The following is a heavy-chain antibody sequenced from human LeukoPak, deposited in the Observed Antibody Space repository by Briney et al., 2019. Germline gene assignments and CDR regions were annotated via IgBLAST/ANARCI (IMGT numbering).Heavy chain of an antibody. Sequence: SETLSLTSAASGGSTSNCNCCLIRQPPGKGLEWIGYINYSGSTNYNPSLKSRVTMSVDTSKNQFSLKLSSVTAADTAMYYCAREGRQDYVYFDHWGQGSLVTVSS. CDR1: GGSTSNCN. V-gene: IGHV4-59*01. D-gene: IGHD4-17*01. J-gene: IGHJ4*02. CDR3: AREGRQDYVYFDH. CDR2: INYSGST.